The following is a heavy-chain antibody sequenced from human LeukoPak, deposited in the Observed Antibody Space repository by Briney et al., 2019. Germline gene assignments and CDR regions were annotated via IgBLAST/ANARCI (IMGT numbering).Heavy chain of an antibody. V-gene: IGHV3-23*01. CDR2: ISGSGDSST. CDR1: GFIFSSYA. Sequence: GGSLRLSCAASGFIFSSYAMRWVRQAPGKGLEWVSSISGSGDSSTYYAESVKGRFTISRDNSKNTLYLQMNSLRAEEKAIYYCAINYGSSWHRFDSSGQGTLVSVSS. CDR3: AINYGSSWHRFDS. D-gene: IGHD6-13*01. J-gene: IGHJ4*02.